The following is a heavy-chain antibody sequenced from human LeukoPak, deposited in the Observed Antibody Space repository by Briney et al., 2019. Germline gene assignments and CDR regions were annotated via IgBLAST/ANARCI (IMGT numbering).Heavy chain of an antibody. CDR3: ARGAYYYDSSGYNWYFDL. CDR1: GGSISRYY. J-gene: IGHJ2*01. CDR2: IYDSGST. D-gene: IGHD3-22*01. Sequence: YPSETLSLTCTVSGGSISRYYWSWIRQPPGKGLECIGYIYDSGSTNYNPSLKSRVTISVDTSKKQFSLNLSSVTAADTAVYYCARGAYYYDSSGYNWYFDLWGRGTLVTVSS. V-gene: IGHV4-59*01.